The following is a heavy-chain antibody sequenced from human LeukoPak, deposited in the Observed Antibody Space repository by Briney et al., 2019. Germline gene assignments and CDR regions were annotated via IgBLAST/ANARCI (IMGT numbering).Heavy chain of an antibody. Sequence: ASVKVSCKASGYTFTSYGISWVRQAPGQGLEWMGWMNPNSGNTGYAQKFQGRVTITRDTSISTAYMELSSLRSEDTAVYYCARGLLVDSSSFNYWGQGTLVTVSS. V-gene: IGHV1-8*03. CDR2: MNPNSGNT. D-gene: IGHD6-6*01. J-gene: IGHJ4*02. CDR3: ARGLLVDSSSFNY. CDR1: GYTFTSYG.